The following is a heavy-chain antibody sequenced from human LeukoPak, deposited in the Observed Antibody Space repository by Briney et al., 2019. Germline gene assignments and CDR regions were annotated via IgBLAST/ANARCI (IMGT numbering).Heavy chain of an antibody. CDR1: GYTFTSYG. D-gene: IGHD3-16*02. CDR3: AREGGSYRPLDY. CDR2: SSTYNSDT. V-gene: IGHV1-18*01. J-gene: IGHJ4*02. Sequence: ASVKVSCKASGYTFTSYGISWVRRAPGQGLEWMGWSSTYNSDTKYAQSLQGRVTMTTDTSTNTAYMELRDLRSDDTAVYYCAREGGSYRPLDYSGQGTLVTVSS.